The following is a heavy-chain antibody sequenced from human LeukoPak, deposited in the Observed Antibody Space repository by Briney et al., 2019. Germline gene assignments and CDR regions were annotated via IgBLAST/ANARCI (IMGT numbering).Heavy chain of an antibody. V-gene: IGHV4-39*01. Sequence: KPSGTLSLTCTVSGGSINIRNYYWGWIRQPLGKGLDWIGSVYYSGTTYYNPSLKSRVTISVDTSKNRFSLKLNSVTAADSAVYYCARHGGASPLDSWGQGTLVTVSS. CDR2: VYYSGTT. D-gene: IGHD2-15*01. J-gene: IGHJ4*02. CDR3: ARHGGASPLDS. CDR1: GGSINIRNYY.